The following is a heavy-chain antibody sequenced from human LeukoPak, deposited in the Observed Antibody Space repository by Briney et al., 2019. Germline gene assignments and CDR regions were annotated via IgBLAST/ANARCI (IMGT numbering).Heavy chain of an antibody. D-gene: IGHD3-3*01. Sequence: PGGSLRLSCAASGFTFSSYGMHWVRQAPGKGLEWVAVIWYDGSNKYYADSVKGRFTISRDNSKNTLYLQMNSLRAEDTAVYYCARDQYYDFWSGYYKGAYYYYGMDVWGQGTTVTVSS. V-gene: IGHV3-33*01. J-gene: IGHJ6*02. CDR2: IWYDGSNK. CDR3: ARDQYYDFWSGYYKGAYYYYGMDV. CDR1: GFTFSSYG.